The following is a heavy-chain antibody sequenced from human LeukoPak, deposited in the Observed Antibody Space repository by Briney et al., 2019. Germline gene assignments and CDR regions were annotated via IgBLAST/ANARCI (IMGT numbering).Heavy chain of an antibody. CDR1: GGTFSSYA. V-gene: IGHV1-69*01. Sequence: SVKVSCEASGGTFSSYAISWVRQAPGQGLEWMGGIIPIFGTANYAQKFQGRVTITADESTSTAYMELSSLRSEDTAVYYCARAHRDSKARAYYYGSGSYYNAFDYWGQGTLVTVSS. CDR2: IIPIFGTA. CDR3: ARAHRDSKARAYYYGSGSYYNAFDY. D-gene: IGHD3-10*01. J-gene: IGHJ4*02.